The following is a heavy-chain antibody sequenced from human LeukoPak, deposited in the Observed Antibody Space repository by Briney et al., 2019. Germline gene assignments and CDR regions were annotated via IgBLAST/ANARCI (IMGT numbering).Heavy chain of an antibody. D-gene: IGHD5-12*01. CDR2: INPSGGST. V-gene: IGHV1-46*01. CDR1: GYTFTSYY. J-gene: IGHJ4*02. CDR3: ATTRGYSGYDYWNFDY. Sequence: ASVKVSCKASGYTFTSYYMHWVRQAPGQGLEWMGIINPSGGSTSYAQKFQGRVTMTRDTSTSTVYMELSSLRSEDTAVYYCATTRGYSGYDYWNFDYWGQGTLVTVSS.